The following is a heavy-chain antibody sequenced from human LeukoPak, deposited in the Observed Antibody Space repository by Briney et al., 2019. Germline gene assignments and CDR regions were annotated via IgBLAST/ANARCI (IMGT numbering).Heavy chain of an antibody. Sequence: SETLSLTCVVSGYSISSGFYWSWIRQPPGKGLEWIATIHHSGVTYYNPSLNSRFTISVDTSKNQFSLKLTSVTAADTAIYSCARYTGRNWGYSFDSWGQGILVTVSS. CDR3: ARYTGRNWGYSFDS. CDR2: IHHSGVT. CDR1: GYSISSGFY. D-gene: IGHD7-27*01. J-gene: IGHJ4*02. V-gene: IGHV4-38-2*01.